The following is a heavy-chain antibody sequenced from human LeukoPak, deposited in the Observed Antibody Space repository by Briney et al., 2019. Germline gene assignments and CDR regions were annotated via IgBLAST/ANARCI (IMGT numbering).Heavy chain of an antibody. CDR3: AASSYDYVWGSYRYGGGLDY. D-gene: IGHD3-16*02. J-gene: IGHJ4*02. V-gene: IGHV1-24*01. CDR1: GYTLTELS. CDR2: FDPEDGEA. Sequence: GASVKVSCKVSGYTLTELSMHWVRQAPGKGLEWMGSFDPEDGEAIYAQKFQDRVTMTEDTSTDTAYMELSSLRSEDTAMYYCAASSYDYVWGSYRYGGGLDYWGQGTLVTVSS.